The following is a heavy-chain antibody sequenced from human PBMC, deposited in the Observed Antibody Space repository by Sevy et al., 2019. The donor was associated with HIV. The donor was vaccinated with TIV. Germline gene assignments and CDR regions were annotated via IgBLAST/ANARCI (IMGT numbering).Heavy chain of an antibody. J-gene: IGHJ4*02. D-gene: IGHD6-13*01. CDR2: ISYIGST. CDR1: GGSLSSGSYY. Sequence: SETLSLTCTVSGGSLSSGSYYWSWIRQPPGKGLEWIGYISYIGSTNYHPSLKSRVTISVDTSKNQLSLRLTSVTAADTAVYYCVRDRIAAAGGYFDNWGQGTLVTVSS. CDR3: VRDRIAAAGGYFDN. V-gene: IGHV4-61*01.